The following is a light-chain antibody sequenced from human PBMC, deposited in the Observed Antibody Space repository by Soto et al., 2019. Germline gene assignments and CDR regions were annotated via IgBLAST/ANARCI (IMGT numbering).Light chain of an antibody. CDR1: QSVSSSY. J-gene: IGKJ2*01. CDR3: QQYGSSPPYT. Sequence: EIVLTQSPGTLSLSPGERATLSCRASQSVSSSYLAWYQQKPGQAPRLLIYGTSSRATGIPDRFSGSGSETDFTLTISRLEPEDFAVYYCQQYGSSPPYTFGQGTKWIS. V-gene: IGKV3-20*01. CDR2: GTS.